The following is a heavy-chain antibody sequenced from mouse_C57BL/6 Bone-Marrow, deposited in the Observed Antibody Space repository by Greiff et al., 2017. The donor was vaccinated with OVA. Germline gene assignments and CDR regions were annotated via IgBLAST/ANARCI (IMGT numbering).Heavy chain of an antibody. CDR3: ASSTGSSAWFAY. CDR1: GYTFTSYW. CDR2: IYPGSGST. J-gene: IGHJ3*01. D-gene: IGHD1-1*01. Sequence: QVQLQQPGAELVKPGASVKMSCKASGYTFTSYWITWVKQRPGQGLEWIGDIYPGSGSTNYNEKFKSKATLTVDTSSSTAYMQLSSLTSEDSAVYYCASSTGSSAWFAYWGQGTLVTVSA. V-gene: IGHV1-55*01.